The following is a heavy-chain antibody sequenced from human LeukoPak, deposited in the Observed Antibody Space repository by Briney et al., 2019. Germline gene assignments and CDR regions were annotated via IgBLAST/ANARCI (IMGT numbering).Heavy chain of an antibody. D-gene: IGHD4-23*01. Sequence: PGGSLRLSCPASGFTFSSYAMSWVRQAPGKGLEWVSAISGSGGSTYYADSVKGRFTISRDNSKNTLYLQMNSLRAEDAAVYYCAKAPGGNFDYWGQGTLVTVSS. CDR3: AKAPGGNFDY. CDR1: GFTFSSYA. J-gene: IGHJ4*02. CDR2: ISGSGGST. V-gene: IGHV3-23*01.